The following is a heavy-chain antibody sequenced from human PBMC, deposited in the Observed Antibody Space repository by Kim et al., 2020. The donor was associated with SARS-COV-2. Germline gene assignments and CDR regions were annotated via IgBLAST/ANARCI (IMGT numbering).Heavy chain of an antibody. D-gene: IGHD2-21*01. CDR2: ITSGGATI. V-gene: IGHV3-11*01. J-gene: IGHJ4*02. CDR1: GFIFADYY. CDR3: ASGGALIVFNDH. Sequence: GGSLRLSCAASGFIFADYYMTWIRQAPGKGLEWVSYITSGGATIYYADSVKGRFTISRDNTNNFLYLHMTSLRPEDTAVYYCASGGALIVFNDHWGQGTLVTVSP.